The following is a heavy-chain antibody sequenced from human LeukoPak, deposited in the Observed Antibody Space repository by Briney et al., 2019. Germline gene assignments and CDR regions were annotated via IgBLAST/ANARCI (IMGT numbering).Heavy chain of an antibody. CDR3: ARLNSTHLFDTLYHQLDY. J-gene: IGHJ4*02. V-gene: IGHV1-18*01. D-gene: IGHD2/OR15-2a*01. CDR2: ISTYNGRT. CDR1: NYTFISYS. Sequence: GASVKVSCKASNYTFISYSITWVRQAPGQGLEWMGWISTYNGRTNYAPNFQDRVTMTSDRSTSTAYMELRSLRSDDTAVYYCARLNSTHLFDTLYHQLDYWGLGALVTVSS.